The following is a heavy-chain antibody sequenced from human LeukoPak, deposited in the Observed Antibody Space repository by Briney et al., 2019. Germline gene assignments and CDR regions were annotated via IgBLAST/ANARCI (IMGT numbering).Heavy chain of an antibody. CDR1: GFTFSSYA. CDR2: ISGSGGST. Sequence: GGSLRLSCAASGFTFSSYAMSWVRQAPGKGLEWVSAISGSGGSTYYADSVKGWFTISRDNSKNTLYLQMNSLRAEDTAVYYCAKDYDSSGYWYYFDYWGQGTLVTVSS. CDR3: AKDYDSSGYWYYFDY. D-gene: IGHD3-22*01. J-gene: IGHJ4*02. V-gene: IGHV3-23*01.